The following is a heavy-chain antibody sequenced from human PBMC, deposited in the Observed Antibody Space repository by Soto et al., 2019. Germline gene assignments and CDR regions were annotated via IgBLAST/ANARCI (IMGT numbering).Heavy chain of an antibody. J-gene: IGHJ4*02. CDR1: GFTFSGSA. CDR2: IRSKANSYAT. CDR3: AQIEMATIAFDY. D-gene: IGHD5-12*01. Sequence: GGSLRLSCAASGFTFSGSAMHWVRQASGKGLEWVGRIRSKANSYATAYAASVKGRFTISRDDSKNTAYLQMNSLKTEDTAVYYCAQIEMATIAFDYWGQGTLVTVSS. V-gene: IGHV3-73*01.